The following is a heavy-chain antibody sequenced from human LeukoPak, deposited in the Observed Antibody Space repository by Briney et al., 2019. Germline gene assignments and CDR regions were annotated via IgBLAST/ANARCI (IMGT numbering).Heavy chain of an antibody. CDR1: GFTFSSYG. CDR2: ISGSGGST. D-gene: IGHD2-2*01. J-gene: IGHJ6*03. CDR3: ARAARICSSTSCSQVYYYYYYYMDV. V-gene: IGHV3-23*01. Sequence: GGSLRLSCAASGFTFSSYGMSWVRQAPGKGLEWVSAISGSGGSTYYADSVKGRFTISRDNSKNTLYLQMNSLRAEDTAVYYCARAARICSSTSCSQVYYYYYYYMDVWGKGTTVTVSS.